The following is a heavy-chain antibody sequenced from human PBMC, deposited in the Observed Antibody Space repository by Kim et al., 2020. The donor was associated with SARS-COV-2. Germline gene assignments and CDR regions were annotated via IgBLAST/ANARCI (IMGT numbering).Heavy chain of an antibody. CDR1: GFTFSSYW. V-gene: IGHV3-7*01. CDR3: ARECSVCLGGMDV. D-gene: IGHD3-10*02. CDR2: IKQDGSEK. J-gene: IGHJ6*02. Sequence: GGSLRLSCAASGFTFSSYWMSWVRQAPGKGLEWVANIKQDGSEKYYVDSVKGRFTISRDNAKNSLYLQMNSLRAEDTAVYYCARECSVCLGGMDVWGQGTTVTVSS.